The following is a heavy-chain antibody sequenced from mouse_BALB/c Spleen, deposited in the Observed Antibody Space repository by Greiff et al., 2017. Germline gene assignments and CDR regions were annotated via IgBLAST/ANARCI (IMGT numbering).Heavy chain of an antibody. V-gene: IGHV5-9-4*01. CDR3: ARIYYYGSSYPPYAMDY. Sequence: EVQRVESGGGLVKPGGSLKLSCAASGFTFSSYAMSWVRQSPEKRLEWVAEISSGGSYTYYPDTVTGRFTISRDNAKNTLYLEMSSLRSEDTAMYYCARIYYYGSSYPPYAMDYWGQGTSVTVSS. J-gene: IGHJ4*01. CDR1: GFTFSSYA. CDR2: ISSGGSYT. D-gene: IGHD1-1*01.